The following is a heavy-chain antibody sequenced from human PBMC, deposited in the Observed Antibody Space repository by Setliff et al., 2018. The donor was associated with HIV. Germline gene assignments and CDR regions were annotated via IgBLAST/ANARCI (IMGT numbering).Heavy chain of an antibody. D-gene: IGHD3-22*01. V-gene: IGHV4-4*02. Sequence: PSETLSLTYAVSGGSISSNNWWGWVRQPPGKGLEWIGEIYHNEKTYYNPSLKSRVTISIDTSKNQFSLNLTSVTAADTAVYYCASRIYYYDSNNFLREEGFDPWGQGTLVTVSS. CDR2: IYHNEKT. CDR3: ASRIYYYDSNNFLREEGFDP. CDR1: GGSISSNNW. J-gene: IGHJ5*02.